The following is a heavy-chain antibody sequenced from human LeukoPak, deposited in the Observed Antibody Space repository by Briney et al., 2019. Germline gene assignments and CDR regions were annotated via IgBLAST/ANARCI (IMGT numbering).Heavy chain of an antibody. J-gene: IGHJ6*02. V-gene: IGHV4-59*01. D-gene: IGHD1-26*01. Sequence: SETLSLTCSVSGGSISSYYWSWVRQPPGKGLEWIGYIYYSGPTNYNPSLKSRVTISVDTSKNQFSLKLSSVTAADTAVYYCAREVAYSGSYGGMDVWGQGTTVTVSS. CDR2: IYYSGPT. CDR1: GGSISSYY. CDR3: AREVAYSGSYGGMDV.